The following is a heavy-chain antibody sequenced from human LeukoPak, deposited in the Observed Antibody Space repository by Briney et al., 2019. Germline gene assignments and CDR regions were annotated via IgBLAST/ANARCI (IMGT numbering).Heavy chain of an antibody. V-gene: IGHV1-2*02. Sequence: ASVKVSCKASGYTFIGYYIHWVRQAPGQGLERMGWLNPNSGGTNYALKFQGRVTMTRDTSTSTAYMELSRLRSDDTAVYYCARVGFCGTTSCSLPYFDYWGQGTLVTVSS. CDR2: LNPNSGGT. CDR1: GYTFIGYY. J-gene: IGHJ4*02. CDR3: ARVGFCGTTSCSLPYFDY. D-gene: IGHD2-2*01.